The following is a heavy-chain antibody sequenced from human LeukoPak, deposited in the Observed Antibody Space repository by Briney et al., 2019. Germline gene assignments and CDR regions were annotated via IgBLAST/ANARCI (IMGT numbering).Heavy chain of an antibody. Sequence: AASVKVSCKASGYTFTGYYMHWVRQAPGQGLEWMGWINPNNGGTNYAQKFQGRVTMTRDTSISTAYMELSRLRSDDTAVYYCAFTTVTTTFDYWGQGTLVTVSS. CDR2: INPNNGGT. J-gene: IGHJ4*02. CDR3: AFTTVTTTFDY. CDR1: GYTFTGYY. V-gene: IGHV1-2*02. D-gene: IGHD4-17*01.